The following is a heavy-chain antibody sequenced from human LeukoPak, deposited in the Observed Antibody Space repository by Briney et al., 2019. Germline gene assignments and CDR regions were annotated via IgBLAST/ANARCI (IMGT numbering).Heavy chain of an antibody. CDR1: GGSISSGAYH. Sequence: SETLSLTCTVSGGSISSGAYHWGWIRPPPGKGLEWIGSFASSGSPYYISSLKSRVTISADTSKNQLSLKLISVTAADTAVYYCARFPQGGSSYGPLDVWGQGTTVTVSS. CDR2: FASSGSP. D-gene: IGHD5-18*01. V-gene: IGHV4-39*01. J-gene: IGHJ6*02. CDR3: ARFPQGGSSYGPLDV.